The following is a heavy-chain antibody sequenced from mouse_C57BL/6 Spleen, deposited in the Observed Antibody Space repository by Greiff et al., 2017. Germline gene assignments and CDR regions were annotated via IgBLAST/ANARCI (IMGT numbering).Heavy chain of an antibody. CDR2: IDPETGGT. D-gene: IGHD1-1*02. Sequence: QVQLKESGAELVRPGASVTLSCKASGYTFTDYEMHWVKQTPVHGLEWIGAIDPETGGTAYNQKFKGKAILTADKSSSTAYMELRSLTSEDSAVYYCTRWGGSWFAYWGQGTLVTVSA. CDR3: TRWGGSWFAY. J-gene: IGHJ3*01. CDR1: GYTFTDYE. V-gene: IGHV1-15*01.